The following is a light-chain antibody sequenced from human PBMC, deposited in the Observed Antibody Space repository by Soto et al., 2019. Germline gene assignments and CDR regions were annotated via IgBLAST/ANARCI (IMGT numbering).Light chain of an antibody. CDR2: AAS. CDR3: QQSYSTPRA. J-gene: IGKJ1*01. Sequence: DIQMTQSPSSLSASVGDRVTITCRASQSISSYLNWYQQKPGKAPKLLIYAASSLQSGVPSRFSGSGSGTDFTLTISSLQHEDFETYYCQQSYSTPRALGQGTKGDIK. CDR1: QSISSY. V-gene: IGKV1-39*01.